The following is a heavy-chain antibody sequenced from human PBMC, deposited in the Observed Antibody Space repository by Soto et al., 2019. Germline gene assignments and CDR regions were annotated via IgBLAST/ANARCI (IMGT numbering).Heavy chain of an antibody. V-gene: IGHV3-30-3*01. D-gene: IGHD2-2*01. Sequence: PGGSLRLSCAASGFTFSSYAMHWVRQAPGKGLEWVAVISYDGSNKYYADSVKGRFTISRDNSKNTLYLQMNSLRAEDTAVYYCARDCSSTSCYSFDYRG. J-gene: IGHJ4*01. CDR3: ARDCSSTSCYSFDY. CDR2: ISYDGSNK. CDR1: GFTFSSYA.